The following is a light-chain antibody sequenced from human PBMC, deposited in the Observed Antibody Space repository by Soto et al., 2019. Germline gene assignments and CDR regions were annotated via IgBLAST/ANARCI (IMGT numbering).Light chain of an antibody. CDR1: QSVSSSY. CDR3: HQYGTSPWT. CDR2: GAS. V-gene: IGKV3-20*01. J-gene: IGKJ1*01. Sequence: EIVLTQSPGTLSLSPGARATLSCRASQSVSSSYLAWYQQKPGQAPRLLIYGASSRATGIPDRFSGSGSGTDFTLTISRLEPEDFVVYYCHQYGTSPWTFGQGTKVDIK.